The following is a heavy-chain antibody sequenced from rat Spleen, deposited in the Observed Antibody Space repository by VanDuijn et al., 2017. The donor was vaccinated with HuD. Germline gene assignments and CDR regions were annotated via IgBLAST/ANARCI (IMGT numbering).Heavy chain of an antibody. CDR3: TRGGGYPLDY. V-gene: IGHV5-20*01. CDR1: GFTFSDYY. J-gene: IGHJ2*01. CDR2: ITNTGGST. D-gene: IGHD1-11*01. Sequence: EVQLVKSGGGLVQPGRSLKLSCAASGFTFSDYYMAWVRQAPTKGLEWVASITNTGGSTYYPDSVKGRFTISRDNAKSTLYLQMNSLRSEDTATYYCTRGGGYPLDYWGQGVMVTVSS.